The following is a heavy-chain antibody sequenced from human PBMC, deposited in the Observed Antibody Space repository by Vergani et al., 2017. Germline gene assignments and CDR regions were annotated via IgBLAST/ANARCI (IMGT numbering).Heavy chain of an antibody. D-gene: IGHD2-15*01. CDR1: GFTFSSYG. J-gene: IGHJ4*02. V-gene: IGHV3-30*18. CDR2: ISYDGSNK. Sequence: QVQLVESGGGVVQPGRSLRLSCAASGFTFSSYGMHWVRQAPGKGLEWVAVISYDGSNKYYADSVKGRFTISRDNSKNTLYLQMNSLRAEDTAVYYCAKDLDLIVVVVAAPDYWGQGTLVTVSS. CDR3: AKDLDLIVVVVAAPDY.